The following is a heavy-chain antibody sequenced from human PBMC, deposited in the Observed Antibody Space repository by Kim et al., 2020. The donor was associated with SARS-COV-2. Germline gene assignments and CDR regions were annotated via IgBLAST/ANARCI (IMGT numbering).Heavy chain of an antibody. Sequence: SETLSLTCTVSGGSISSSSYYWGWIRQPPGKGLEWIGSIYYSGSTYYNPSLKSRVTISVDTSKNQFSLKLSSVTAADTAVYYCAASIYDVRGDENWFDPWGQGTLVTVSS. CDR1: GGSISSSSYY. D-gene: IGHD3-10*01. J-gene: IGHJ5*02. CDR3: AASIYDVRGDENWFDP. V-gene: IGHV4-39*01. CDR2: IYYSGST.